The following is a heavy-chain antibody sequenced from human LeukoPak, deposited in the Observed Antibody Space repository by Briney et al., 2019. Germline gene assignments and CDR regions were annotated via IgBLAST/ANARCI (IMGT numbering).Heavy chain of an antibody. CDR1: GYTFTSYY. D-gene: IGHD2-21*02. CDR2: INPSGGST. CDR3: ARDHFLCGGDCSTTYYYYGMDV. V-gene: IGHV1-46*01. J-gene: IGHJ6*02. Sequence: ASVKVSCKASGYTFTSYYMHWVRQAPGQGLEWMGIINPSGGSTSYAQKFRGRVTMTRDTSTSTVYMELSSLRSEDTAVYYCARDHFLCGGDCSTTYYYYGMDVWGQGTTVTVSS.